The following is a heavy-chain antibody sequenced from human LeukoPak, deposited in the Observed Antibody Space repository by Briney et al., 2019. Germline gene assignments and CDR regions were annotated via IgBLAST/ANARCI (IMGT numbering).Heavy chain of an antibody. Sequence: ASVKVSCKASGYTFTSYDINWVRQATGQGLEGMGWMNHNSGNTGYAQKFQGRVTMTRDTSKSTATMELSTLRSEDTAVYYCARGQGSRYSYGSYYYYGMDVWGQGTTVTVSS. CDR2: MNHNSGNT. CDR1: GYTFTSYD. J-gene: IGHJ6*02. CDR3: ARGQGSRYSYGSYYYYGMDV. V-gene: IGHV1-8*01. D-gene: IGHD5-18*01.